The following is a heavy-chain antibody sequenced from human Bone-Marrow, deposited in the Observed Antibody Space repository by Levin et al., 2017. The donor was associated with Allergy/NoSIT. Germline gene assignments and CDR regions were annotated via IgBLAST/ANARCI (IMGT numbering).Heavy chain of an antibody. V-gene: IGHV3-48*03. J-gene: IGHJ6*02. D-gene: IGHD3-3*01. CDR3: ARDKYVDFGFMDV. CDR1: GFTFSSYE. Sequence: GGSLRLSCAASGFTFSSYEMNWVRQAPGEGLEWVAYISITSGRIQYYADSVRGRFTISRDNAKNSLYLQMNGLRAEDTAVYYCARDKYVDFGFMDVWGQGTTVTVSS. CDR2: ISITSGRIQ.